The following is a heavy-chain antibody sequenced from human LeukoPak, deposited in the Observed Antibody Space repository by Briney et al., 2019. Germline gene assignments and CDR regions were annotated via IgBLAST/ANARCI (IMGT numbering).Heavy chain of an antibody. CDR1: GFTFSSYA. CDR3: ANSPRPRGYCSGGSCYWGHYFPH. CDR2: INGSGSST. D-gene: IGHD2-15*01. Sequence: GGSLRRSCAASGFTFSSYAMSWVRQAPGKGLEWVSAINGSGSSTYYAYSVKSRFTIYRDNSKHTLYLQLNRLRAGDTAVYYCANSPRPRGYCSGGSCYWGHYFPHWGQGTLVTVS. V-gene: IGHV3-23*01. J-gene: IGHJ1*01.